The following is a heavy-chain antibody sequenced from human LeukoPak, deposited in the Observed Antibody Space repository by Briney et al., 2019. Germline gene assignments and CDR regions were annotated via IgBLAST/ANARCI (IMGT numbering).Heavy chain of an antibody. CDR2: IFYGGSA. D-gene: IGHD3-22*01. V-gene: IGHV4-39*07. Sequence: SETLSLTCTVSGGSMISSSYYWGWIRQPPGKGLEWIGHIFYGGSAYYTPSLMGRVTISVDASSNQFSLELTSLTAADTAVYYCARVVRYYDTRGYYNTPYYFDSWGQGTLVTVSS. CDR3: ARVVRYYDTRGYYNTPYYFDS. CDR1: GGSMISSSYY. J-gene: IGHJ4*02.